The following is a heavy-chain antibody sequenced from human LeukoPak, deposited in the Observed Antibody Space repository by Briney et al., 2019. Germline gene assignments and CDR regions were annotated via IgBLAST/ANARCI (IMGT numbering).Heavy chain of an antibody. CDR1: GGSFSGYY. V-gene: IGHV4-34*01. D-gene: IGHD1-26*01. CDR2: INHSGST. Sequence: SETLSLTCAVYGGSFSGYYWSWIRQPPGKGLEWIGEINHSGSTNYNPSLKSRVTISVDTSKNQFSLKLSSVTAADTAVYYCAINSNSGSYYGFDYWGREPWSPSPQ. J-gene: IGHJ4*02. CDR3: AINSNSGSYYGFDY.